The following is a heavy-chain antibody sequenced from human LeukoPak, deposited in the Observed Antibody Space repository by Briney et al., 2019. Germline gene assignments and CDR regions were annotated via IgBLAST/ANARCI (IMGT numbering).Heavy chain of an antibody. Sequence: SETLSLTCAVSGGSISSGGYSWSWIRQPPGKGLKWIGYIYHSGSTYYNPSLKSRVTISVDKSKNQFSLKLSSVTAADTAVYYCAATTSGYYFPNWFDPWGQGTLVTVSS. CDR1: GGSISSGGYS. V-gene: IGHV4-30-2*01. CDR3: AATTSGYYFPNWFDP. J-gene: IGHJ5*02. D-gene: IGHD3-22*01. CDR2: IYHSGST.